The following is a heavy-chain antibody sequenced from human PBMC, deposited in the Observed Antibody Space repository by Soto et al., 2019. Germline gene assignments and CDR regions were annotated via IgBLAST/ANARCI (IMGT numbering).Heavy chain of an antibody. CDR2: ISSSSSYI. CDR3: PTGGIAVAGTWWFAP. V-gene: IGHV3-21*01. J-gene: IGHJ5*02. CDR1: GFTFSSYS. Sequence: EVQLVESGGGLVKPGGSLRLSCAASGFTFSSYSMNWVRQAPGKGLEWVSSISSSSSYIYYADSVKGRFTISRDNAKNSLYLKMNSLRAEDTAVYSCPTGGIAVAGTWWFAPWAQGTLVTVSS. D-gene: IGHD6-19*01.